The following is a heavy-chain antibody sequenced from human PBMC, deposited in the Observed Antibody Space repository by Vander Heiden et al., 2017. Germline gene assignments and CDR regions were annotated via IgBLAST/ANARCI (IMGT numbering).Heavy chain of an antibody. CDR3: TTDSRVTGRKFDP. CDR1: GVTVGNAW. Sequence: QLVASGRGVVQPGGSRRRSWAASGVTVGNAWMNWVRQRPGKGLEWVGRIKSNTDGGTTDYAAPVKGRFTISRDDAQNTLDLQMNNLQTEDTAVYYCTTDSRVTGRKFDPWGQGTLVSVSS. D-gene: IGHD3-10*01. CDR2: IKSNTDGGTT. J-gene: IGHJ5*02. V-gene: IGHV3-15*01.